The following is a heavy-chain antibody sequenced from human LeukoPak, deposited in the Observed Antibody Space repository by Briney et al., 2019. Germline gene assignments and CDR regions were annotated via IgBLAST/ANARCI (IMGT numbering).Heavy chain of an antibody. CDR3: ARAPRYYDILTGYSQRYYFDY. V-gene: IGHV1-69*06. D-gene: IGHD3-9*01. CDR1: GGTFSSYA. Sequence: GASVKVSCKASGGTFSSYAISWVRQAPGQGLEWMGGIIPIFGTANYAQKFQGRVTITADKSTSTAYMELSSLRSEDTAVYYCARAPRYYDILTGYSQRYYFDYWGQGTLVTVSS. J-gene: IGHJ4*02. CDR2: IIPIFGTA.